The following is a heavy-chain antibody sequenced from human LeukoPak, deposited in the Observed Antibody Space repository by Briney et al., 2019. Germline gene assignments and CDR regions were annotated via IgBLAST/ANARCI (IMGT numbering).Heavy chain of an antibody. CDR2: IYYSGSD. V-gene: IGHV4-59*01. J-gene: IGHJ6*02. CDR3: ARGNYLFGVDV. CDR1: GGSISSYY. Sequence: PSETLSLTCTVSGGSISSYYWSWIRQPPGKGLEWIGYIYYSGSDNYNPSLESRVTLSVDTSKNQFSLRLSSVTAADTAVYYCARGNYLFGVDVWGQGTTVTVSS. D-gene: IGHD1-1*01.